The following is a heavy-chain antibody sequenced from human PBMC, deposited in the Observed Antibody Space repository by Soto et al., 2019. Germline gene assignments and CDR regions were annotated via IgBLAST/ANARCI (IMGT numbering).Heavy chain of an antibody. D-gene: IGHD3-16*01. Sequence: ASVKVSCKVAGHSLTDLSMHWVRQGPGRGLEWLGGFDPEEGEIIYAQNFQGRIRLTEETSTDTAFMELNSLKSEDTAIYYCATTRTTYVYDFDSWGQGTLVTVSS. V-gene: IGHV1-24*01. CDR2: FDPEEGEI. CDR1: GHSLTDLS. CDR3: ATTRTTYVYDFDS. J-gene: IGHJ4*02.